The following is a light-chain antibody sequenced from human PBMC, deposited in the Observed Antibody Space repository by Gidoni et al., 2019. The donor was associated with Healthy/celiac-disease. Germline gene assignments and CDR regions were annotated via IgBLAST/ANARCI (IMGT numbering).Light chain of an antibody. Sequence: DIVMTQSPLSLPVTPGEPASISCRSSQSLLHSNGYNYLDWYLQKPGQSPQLLIYLGSNRASGVPDRFSGSGSGTDFTLKISRVEAEDVGVYYCMQALQTITFGQGTRLGLN. CDR1: QSLLHSNGYNY. CDR3: MQALQTIT. CDR2: LGS. V-gene: IGKV2-28*01. J-gene: IGKJ5*01.